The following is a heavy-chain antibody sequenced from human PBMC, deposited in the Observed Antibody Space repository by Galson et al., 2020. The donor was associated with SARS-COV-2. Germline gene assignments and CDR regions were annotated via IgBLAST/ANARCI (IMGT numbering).Heavy chain of an antibody. D-gene: IGHD7-27*01. V-gene: IGHV3-21*01. CDR3: ARGLNGDRAYYYYGMDV. J-gene: IGHJ6*02. Sequence: GESLKISCGASAFTFSSYSMNWVRQAPGKGLEWVSSISSSSSYTYYADSVKGRFTISRDNAKNSLYLQMSSLRAEDTAVYYCARGLNGDRAYYYYGMDVWGQGTTVTVSS. CDR1: AFTFSSYS. CDR2: ISSSSSYT.